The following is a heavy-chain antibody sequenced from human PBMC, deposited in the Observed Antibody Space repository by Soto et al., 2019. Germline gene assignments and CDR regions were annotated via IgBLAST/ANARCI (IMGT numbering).Heavy chain of an antibody. V-gene: IGHV4-4*07. CDR3: AREPLAHSYFDF. CDR1: GGSISGYY. J-gene: IGHJ4*02. CDR2: MYNSERT. Sequence: QVQLQESGPGLVKPSENLSLTCTVSGGSISGYYWSWIRQPAGKGLEWIGRMYNSERTNYNPSLKSRVTMSMDTSKNQFSLKLTSVTAADTAVYFCAREPLAHSYFDFWGRGAPVTASS.